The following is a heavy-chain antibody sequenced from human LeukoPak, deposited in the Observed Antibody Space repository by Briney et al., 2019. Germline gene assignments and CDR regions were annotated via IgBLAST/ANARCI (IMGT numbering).Heavy chain of an antibody. CDR2: ISNSGTTI. J-gene: IGHJ4*02. CDR3: ARDGGSGGSLDF. V-gene: IGHV3-11*01. CDR1: GFTFSDYY. Sequence: GGSLRLSCAVSGFTFSDYYMNWVRQAPGKGLERLSYISNSGTTIYYADSVKGRFTISRDNAKNSLYLQMNSLTAEDTAIYYCARDGGSGGSLDFWGQGTLVTVSS. D-gene: IGHD6-19*01.